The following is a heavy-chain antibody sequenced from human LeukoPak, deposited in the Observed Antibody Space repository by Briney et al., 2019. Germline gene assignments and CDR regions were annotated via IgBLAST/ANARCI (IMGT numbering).Heavy chain of an antibody. Sequence: GGSLRLSCAASGFTFSSYAMSWVRQAPGKGLEWVSAISGSGGSTYYADSVKGRFTISRDNSKNTLYLQMNSLRAEDTAVYYCAKAFRSFAFGGVIVHPGPHDAFDIWGQGTMVTVSS. V-gene: IGHV3-23*01. D-gene: IGHD3-16*02. J-gene: IGHJ3*02. CDR2: ISGSGGST. CDR3: AKAFRSFAFGGVIVHPGPHDAFDI. CDR1: GFTFSSYA.